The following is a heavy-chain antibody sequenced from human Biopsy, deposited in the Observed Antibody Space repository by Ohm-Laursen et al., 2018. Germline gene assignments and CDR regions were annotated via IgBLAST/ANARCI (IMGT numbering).Heavy chain of an antibody. CDR1: GYAVTEFS. Sequence: SVKVSCKVSGYAVTEFSMHWVRQAPGKGLEWMGGFAPENGKTIYAQKFQGRVTMTEDTSTDTAYMELSSLRSEDTAVYYCAADINVWNVNYWGQGTQATVSS. CDR3: AADINVWNVNY. CDR2: FAPENGKT. D-gene: IGHD1-1*01. V-gene: IGHV1-24*01. J-gene: IGHJ4*02.